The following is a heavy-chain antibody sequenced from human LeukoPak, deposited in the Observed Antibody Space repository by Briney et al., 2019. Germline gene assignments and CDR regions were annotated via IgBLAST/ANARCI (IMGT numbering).Heavy chain of an antibody. V-gene: IGHV1-2*02. D-gene: IGHD6-19*01. CDR2: INPNSGDT. CDR3: ASLRLVDY. Sequence: ASVKVSCKASGYTFTNYNMHWVRLAPGQGLEWMGWINPNSGDTSYAQKFQDRVTMTRDTSVTTAYMELTRLTPDDTAVYYCASLRLVDYWGQGTLVTVSS. J-gene: IGHJ4*02. CDR1: GYTFTNYN.